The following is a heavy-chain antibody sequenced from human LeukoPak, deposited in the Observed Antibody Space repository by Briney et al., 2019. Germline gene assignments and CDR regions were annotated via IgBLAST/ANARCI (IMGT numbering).Heavy chain of an antibody. D-gene: IGHD1-1*01. CDR1: GFTFNNYW. CDR3: ARRGTGHGMDV. V-gene: IGHV3-74*01. CDR2: INNDGSSA. J-gene: IGHJ6*02. Sequence: GGSLRLPCAASGFTFNNYWIHWVRQVPGKGLVWVSRINNDGSSASYVDSVKGRFTISRDNAKNTLFLQMNSLRAEGTAVYYCARRGTGHGMDVWGQGTTVIVSS.